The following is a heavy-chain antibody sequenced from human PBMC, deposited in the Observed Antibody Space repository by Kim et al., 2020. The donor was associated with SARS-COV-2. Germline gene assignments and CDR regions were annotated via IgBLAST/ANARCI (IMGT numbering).Heavy chain of an antibody. D-gene: IGHD2-15*01. CDR1: GGSISSYY. J-gene: IGHJ5*02. CDR3: ARATGGRGSPNWIDP. V-gene: IGHV4-59*13. Sequence: SETLSLTCTVSGGSISSYYWSWIRQPPGKGLEWIGYIYYSGSTNYNPSLKSRVTISVDTSKNQFSLKLSSVTAADTAVYYCARATGGRGSPNWIDPWGQGTLVTVSS. CDR2: IYYSGST.